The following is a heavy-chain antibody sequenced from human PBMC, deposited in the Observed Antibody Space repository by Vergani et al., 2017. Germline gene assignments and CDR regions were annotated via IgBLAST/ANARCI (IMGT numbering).Heavy chain of an antibody. Sequence: QVQLQESGPGLVKPSETLSLTCTVSGGSVSSGSYYWSWIRQPPGKGLEWIGYIYYSGSTNYNPSLKSRVTISVDTSKNQFSLKLSSVTAADTAVYYCARGEALWMRFDYWGQGTLVTVSS. CDR1: GGSVSSGSYY. J-gene: IGHJ4*02. D-gene: IGHD5-18*01. V-gene: IGHV4-61*01. CDR2: IYYSGST. CDR3: ARGEALWMRFDY.